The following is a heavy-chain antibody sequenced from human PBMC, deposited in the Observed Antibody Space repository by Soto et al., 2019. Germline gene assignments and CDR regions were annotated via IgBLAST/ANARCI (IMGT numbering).Heavy chain of an antibody. CDR2: ISAYNGNP. J-gene: IGHJ4*02. V-gene: IGHV1-18*01. Sequence: QVQLVQSGAEVKKPGASVKVSCKASGYTFTSYGISWVRQAPGQGLEWMGWISAYNGNPNYAQKLQGRVTMTTDTSTSTAHMELRSLRSDDTAVYYCARAIRTGSYHRIGNSLGYWGQGTLVSVSS. CDR1: GYTFTSYG. CDR3: ARAIRTGSYHRIGNSLGY. D-gene: IGHD3-10*01.